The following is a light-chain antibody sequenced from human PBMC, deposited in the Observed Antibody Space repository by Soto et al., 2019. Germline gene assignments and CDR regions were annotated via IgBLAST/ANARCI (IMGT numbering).Light chain of an antibody. CDR2: ETT. CDR3: ASYTGSYTLM. J-gene: IGLJ3*02. Sequence: QSALTQPASVSGSPGQSITISCTGASTDVGAYHLVSWYQHLPGKDPQLIIYETTKRPSRVSNRFSGSKSGNTASLTISGLLAEDEADYYCASYTGSYTLMFGGGTKLTVL. CDR1: STDVGAYHL. V-gene: IGLV2-23*01.